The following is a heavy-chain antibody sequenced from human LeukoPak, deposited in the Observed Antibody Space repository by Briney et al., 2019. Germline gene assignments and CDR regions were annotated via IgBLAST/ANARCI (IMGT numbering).Heavy chain of an antibody. J-gene: IGHJ3*02. CDR3: ARDLIQRYAFDI. CDR1: LGTFSSYA. CDR2: IIPIFGTA. D-gene: IGHD5-18*01. V-gene: IGHV1-69*05. Sequence: ASVKVSCKASLGTFSSYAISWVRQAPGQRLEWMGGIIPIFGTANYAQKFQGRVTITTDESTSTAYMELSSLRSEDTAVYYCARDLIQRYAFDIWGQGTMVTVSS.